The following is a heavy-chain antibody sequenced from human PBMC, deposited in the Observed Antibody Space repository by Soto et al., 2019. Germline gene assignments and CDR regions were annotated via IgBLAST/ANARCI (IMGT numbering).Heavy chain of an antibody. J-gene: IGHJ4*02. CDR1: GYTFTSYD. CDR3: ARRAETNGWNGFGADKYYFDF. Sequence: ASVKVSCKASGYTFTSYDIYWVRQATGQGLEWMGWMNPNTGNSGYAQKFQGRVSVTSDTSINTVYMELSSLRSEDTAVYYCARRAETNGWNGFGADKYYFDFWGQGTLVTVSS. V-gene: IGHV1-8*01. CDR2: MNPNTGNS. D-gene: IGHD1-1*01.